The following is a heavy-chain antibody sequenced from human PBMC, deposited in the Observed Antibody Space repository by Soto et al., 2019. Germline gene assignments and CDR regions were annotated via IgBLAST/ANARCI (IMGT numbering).Heavy chain of an antibody. CDR1: GFTFSSYG. J-gene: IGHJ4*02. CDR3: SQDSYYYDSSGYYFDD. D-gene: IGHD3-22*01. V-gene: IGHV3-30*18. CDR2: ISYDGSNK. Sequence: GGSLRLSCAASGFTFSSYGMHWVRQAPGKGLEWVAVISYDGSNKYYADSVKGRFTISRHNSKNTLYLQMNSLRADDTAVYYCSQDSYYYDSSGYYFDDWGQGPLVTVSS.